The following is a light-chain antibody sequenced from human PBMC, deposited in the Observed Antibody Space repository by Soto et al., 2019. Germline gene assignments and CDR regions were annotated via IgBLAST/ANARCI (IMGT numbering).Light chain of an antibody. V-gene: IGKV1-39*01. CDR3: QQSFITPHT. CDR1: QSISTY. J-gene: IGKJ2*01. Sequence: DIPMTQSPSSLSASVGDRVTITCRASQSISTYLNWYQKKPGKAPQLLIYGASSLQSGVPSRFSGSGFGTDFTLTISSLQPEDFATYYCQQSFITPHTFGQGSNLEIK. CDR2: GAS.